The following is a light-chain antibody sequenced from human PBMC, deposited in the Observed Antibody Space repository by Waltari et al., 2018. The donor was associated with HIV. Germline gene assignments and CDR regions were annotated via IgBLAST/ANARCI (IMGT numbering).Light chain of an antibody. CDR3: QAWDSSTAHVV. Sequence: SYELTQPPSVSVSPGQTASITCSGDKLGDKYACWYQQKPGQSPVLVIYEDSKRPSGIPERFSGSISGNTATLTISATQAMDEADYYCQAWDSSTAHVVFGGGTKLTVL. CDR1: KLGDKY. CDR2: EDS. V-gene: IGLV3-1*01. J-gene: IGLJ2*01.